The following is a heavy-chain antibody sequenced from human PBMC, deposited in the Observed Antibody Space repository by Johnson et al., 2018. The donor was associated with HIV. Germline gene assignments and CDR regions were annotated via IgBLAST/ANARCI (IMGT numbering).Heavy chain of an antibody. CDR1: GFTFSSYG. J-gene: IGHJ3*02. Sequence: QVHLVESGGGLVQPGGSLRLSCAASGFTFSSYGMHWVRQAPGKGLEWVAFIRYDGSNKYYADSVKGRFTISRDNSKNTLYLQMNSLRAEDTAVYYCAKDRGLLDAFDIWGQGTVVTVSS. CDR2: IRYDGSNK. CDR3: AKDRGLLDAFDI. V-gene: IGHV3-30*02.